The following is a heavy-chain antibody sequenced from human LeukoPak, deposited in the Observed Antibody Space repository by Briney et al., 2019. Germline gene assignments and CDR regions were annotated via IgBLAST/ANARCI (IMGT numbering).Heavy chain of an antibody. J-gene: IGHJ4*02. D-gene: IGHD6-13*01. V-gene: IGHV4-34*01. CDR2: IDHSGSP. CDR3: ARVRSSSWYSDY. CDR1: GGSFSGYY. Sequence: SETLSLTCAVYGGSFSGYYYSWIRQPPGRGLEWIGEIDHSGSPNYNPSLKSRVTISVDTSKNQFSLKLSSVTAADTAVYYCARVRSSSWYSDYWGQGTLVTV.